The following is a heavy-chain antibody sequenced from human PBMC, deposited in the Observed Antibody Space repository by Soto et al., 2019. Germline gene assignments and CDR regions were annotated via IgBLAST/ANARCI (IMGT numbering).Heavy chain of an antibody. J-gene: IGHJ3*02. Sequence: QVQLVQSGAEVKKPGASVKVSCKASGYTFTSYYMHWVRQAPGQGLEWMGIINPSGGSTSYAQKFQGRVTMTRDTSTSTVYMELSSLRSEDTAVCYCARGRSDYGDYVDAFDIWGQGTMVTVSS. CDR1: GYTFTSYY. CDR2: INPSGGST. CDR3: ARGRSDYGDYVDAFDI. V-gene: IGHV1-46*01. D-gene: IGHD4-17*01.